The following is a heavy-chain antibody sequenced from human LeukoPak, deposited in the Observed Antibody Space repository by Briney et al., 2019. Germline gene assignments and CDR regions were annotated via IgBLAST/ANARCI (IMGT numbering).Heavy chain of an antibody. Sequence: RPGGPLKLSCAASGFAFRTYSMHWVPQAPGKGLGWLAVITYDGKVQHYTDSVKGQFTVSRDNSKKTLYLQMISLRPEDTAFYYCAREERVGATYYLDDWGRGTLVTVSS. J-gene: IGHJ4*02. CDR3: AREERVGATYYLDD. CDR2: ITYDGKVQ. V-gene: IGHV3-30*04. CDR1: GFAFRTYS. D-gene: IGHD1-26*01.